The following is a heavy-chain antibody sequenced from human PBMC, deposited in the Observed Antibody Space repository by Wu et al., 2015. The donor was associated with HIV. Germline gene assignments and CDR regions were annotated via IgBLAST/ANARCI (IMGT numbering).Heavy chain of an antibody. Sequence: QVQVVQSGAEVKKPGSSVKVSCKVSGGTFTRYAIHWVRQAPGQGLEWMGRIIPIFGPTNYAQKFQGRVTITADESTNTAYMELSSLRSEDTAVYYCVRDVGPSYYFDYWGRGNPTXPSPQ. CDR2: IIPIFGPT. V-gene: IGHV1-69*12. CDR1: GGTFTRYA. J-gene: IGHJ4*02. D-gene: IGHD1-26*01. CDR3: VRDVGPSYYFDY.